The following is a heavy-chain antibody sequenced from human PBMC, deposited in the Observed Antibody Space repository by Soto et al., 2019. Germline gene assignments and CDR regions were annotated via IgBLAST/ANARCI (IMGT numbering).Heavy chain of an antibody. CDR3: ARAGTAIDFTHGIDV. CDR1: GFTVSSNF. V-gene: IGHV3-53*01. D-gene: IGHD5-18*01. J-gene: IGHJ6*02. Sequence: GGSLRLSCAAYGFTVSSNFMSWVRQALGKGLEWVSVIYRGGSTYYADSVKGRFTISRDNSKNTLYLQMNSLRDEDTAVYYCARAGTAIDFTHGIDVWRQRTTVTVYS. CDR2: IYRGGST.